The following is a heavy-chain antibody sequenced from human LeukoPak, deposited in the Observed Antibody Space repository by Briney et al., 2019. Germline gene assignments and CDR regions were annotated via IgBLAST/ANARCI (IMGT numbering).Heavy chain of an antibody. CDR3: ARDLYDIGLDY. CDR1: GGSISSGVYY. J-gene: IGHJ4*02. CDR2: IYYSGST. Sequence: SQTLSLTCTVSGGSISSGVYYWSWIRQHPGKGLEWIGYIYYSGSTYYNPSLKSRVTISVDTSKNQFSLKLSSVTAADTAVYYCARDLYDIGLDYWGQGTLVTVSS. V-gene: IGHV4-31*03. D-gene: IGHD3-9*01.